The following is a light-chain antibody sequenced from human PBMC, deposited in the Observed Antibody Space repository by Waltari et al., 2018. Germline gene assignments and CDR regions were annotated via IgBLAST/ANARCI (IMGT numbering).Light chain of an antibody. V-gene: IGKV2-30*01. Sequence: DVVLTQSPLSLPVTLGQPASISCRSIQSLSDGNTYLNWFQQRPGHSPRRLISKVSKRESGVPDRFSGSGSGTDFTLKISRVEAEDVGVYYCMQGTHWPPMFTFGQGTKLEIK. CDR3: MQGTHWPPMFT. CDR1: QSLSDGNTY. CDR2: KVS. J-gene: IGKJ2*01.